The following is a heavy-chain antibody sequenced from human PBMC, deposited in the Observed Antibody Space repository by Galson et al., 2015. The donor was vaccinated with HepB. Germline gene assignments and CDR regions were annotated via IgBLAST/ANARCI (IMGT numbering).Heavy chain of an antibody. CDR1: GLTFSNYA. D-gene: IGHD5-12*01. CDR2: VSGGGDVT. Sequence: SLRLSCAASGLTFSNYAMSWVRQAPGKGLEWVSTVSGGGDVTYYADSVKGRFTISRDNSKNTLYLHMNNLRVEDTAMYYCAKDPGVATTYYFDFWGQGTLVAVSS. CDR3: AKDPGVATTYYFDF. J-gene: IGHJ4*02. V-gene: IGHV3-23*01.